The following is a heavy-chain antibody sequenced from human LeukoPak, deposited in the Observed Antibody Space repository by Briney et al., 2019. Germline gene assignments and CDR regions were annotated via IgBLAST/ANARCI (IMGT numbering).Heavy chain of an antibody. Sequence: QPGGSLRLSCAASGFTFSSYAMSWVRQAPGKGLEWVSAISGSGGSTYYADSVKGRFTISRDNSKNTLYLQMNSLRAEDTAVYYCAKDPGNNDDYAWGSYRPRTDYWGQGTLVTVSS. D-gene: IGHD3-16*02. V-gene: IGHV3-23*01. CDR1: GFTFSSYA. J-gene: IGHJ4*02. CDR3: AKDPGNNDDYAWGSYRPRTDY. CDR2: ISGSGGST.